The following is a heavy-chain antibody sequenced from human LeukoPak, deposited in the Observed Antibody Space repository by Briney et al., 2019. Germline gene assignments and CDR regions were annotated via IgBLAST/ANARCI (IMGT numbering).Heavy chain of an antibody. CDR2: IHYSGSA. D-gene: IGHD4-23*01. Sequence: SETLSLTCTVSGGSVSSGSYYWSWIRQPPGRRLEWIAYIHYSGSAAYNPSLKSRVTISRDMSTNQFSLKMTSVTAADTAVYFCARDMGAPDYGSYSVDYWGQGTLVTVSS. CDR1: GGSVSSGSYY. J-gene: IGHJ4*02. CDR3: ARDMGAPDYGSYSVDY. V-gene: IGHV4-61*01.